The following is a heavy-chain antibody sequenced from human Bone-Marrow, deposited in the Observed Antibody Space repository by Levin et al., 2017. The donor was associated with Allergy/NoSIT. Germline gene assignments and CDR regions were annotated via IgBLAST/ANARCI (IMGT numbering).Heavy chain of an antibody. CDR2: IKQDGSEK. D-gene: IGHD2-21*02. CDR1: GFTFSTYW. Sequence: QTGGSLRLSCAASGFTFSTYWMSWVRQAPGKGLEWVANIKQDGSEKYYVDSVKGRFTVSRDNAKNSLYLQMNSLRVDDTAVYYCAREVTYSTSLIDYWGRGTLVTVSS. CDR3: AREVTYSTSLIDY. V-gene: IGHV3-7*01. J-gene: IGHJ4*02.